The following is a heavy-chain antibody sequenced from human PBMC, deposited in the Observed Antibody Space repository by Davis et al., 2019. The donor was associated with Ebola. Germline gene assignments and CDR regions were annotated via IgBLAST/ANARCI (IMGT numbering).Heavy chain of an antibody. J-gene: IGHJ4*02. D-gene: IGHD3-10*01. CDR3: AREMVRGVIGY. Sequence: PSETLSLTCAVYGGSFSGYYWSWIRQPPGKGLEWIGEINHSGSTNYNPSLKSRVTMSVDTSKNQFSLKLSSVTAADTAVYYCAREMVRGVIGYWGQGTLVTVSS. CDR2: INHSGST. CDR1: GGSFSGYY. V-gene: IGHV4-34*01.